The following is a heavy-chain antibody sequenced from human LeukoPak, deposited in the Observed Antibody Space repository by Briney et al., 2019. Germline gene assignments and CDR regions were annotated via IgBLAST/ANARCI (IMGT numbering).Heavy chain of an antibody. V-gene: IGHV3-48*03. Sequence: GGSLRLSCAASGFTFRSYEMNWVRQAPGKGLEWVSYISSSGSGSNIYYADSVKGRFTTSRDNAKNSLSLQLNSLRVEDTAVYYCARGHYDVLAASYKWTPDYWGQGTLVTVSS. CDR1: GFTFRSYE. CDR3: ARGHYDVLAASYKWTPDY. J-gene: IGHJ4*02. CDR2: ISSSGSGSNI. D-gene: IGHD3-9*01.